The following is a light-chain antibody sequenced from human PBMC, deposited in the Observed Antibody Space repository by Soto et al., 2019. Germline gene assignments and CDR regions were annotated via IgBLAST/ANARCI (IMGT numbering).Light chain of an antibody. J-gene: IGLJ1*01. CDR1: SSGGGGYNY. CDR2: EVS. CDR3: SSYAGSNNFV. Sequence: QSALTQPPSASGSPGQSVTISCTGTSSGGGGYNYVSWYQQHPGKAPKLMIYEVSKRPSGVPDRFSGSKSGNTASLTVSGLQAEDEADYYCSSYAGSNNFVFGTGTKVTVL. V-gene: IGLV2-8*01.